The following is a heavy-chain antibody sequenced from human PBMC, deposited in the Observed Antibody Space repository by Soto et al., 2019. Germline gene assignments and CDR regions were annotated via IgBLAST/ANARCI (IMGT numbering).Heavy chain of an antibody. CDR1: GGTFSSYA. J-gene: IGHJ4*02. V-gene: IGHV1-69*13. D-gene: IGHD2-21*02. CDR2: IIPIFGTA. CDR3: ARVEYCGGDCYPNYFDY. Sequence: SVKVSCKASGGTFSSYAISWVRQAPGQGLEWMGGIIPIFGTANYAQKFQGRVTITADESTSTAYMELSSLRSEDTAVYYCARVEYCGGDCYPNYFDYWGQGTLVTVS.